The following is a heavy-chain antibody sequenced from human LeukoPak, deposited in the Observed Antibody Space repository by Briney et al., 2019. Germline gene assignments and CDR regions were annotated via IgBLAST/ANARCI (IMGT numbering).Heavy chain of an antibody. CDR3: ARVDSSFDY. V-gene: IGHV3-53*01. Sequence: GGSLRLSCAASGFTVSSNCMSWVRQAPGKGLEWVSIIYSGGSGATTYYADSVKGRFTISRDNSKNTLYLQMNSLRAEDTAVYYCARVDSSFDYWGQGTLVTVSS. CDR1: GFTVSSNC. D-gene: IGHD3-22*01. CDR2: IYSGGSGATT. J-gene: IGHJ4*02.